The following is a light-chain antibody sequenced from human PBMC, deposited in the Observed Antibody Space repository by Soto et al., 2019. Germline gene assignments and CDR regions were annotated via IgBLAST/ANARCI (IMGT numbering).Light chain of an antibody. CDR1: STDFVSYNR. V-gene: IGLV2-18*01. J-gene: IGLJ1*01. CDR3: SLYTSENTYV. CDR2: EAS. Sequence: QSVLTQPPSVCGSPGQSVTISCTGTSTDFVSYNRASWYQRPPGTAPKLIIYEASKRPSGVPDRFSGSKSGNTASLTISGLQAADEADYYCSLYTSENTYVFGTGTKVTAL.